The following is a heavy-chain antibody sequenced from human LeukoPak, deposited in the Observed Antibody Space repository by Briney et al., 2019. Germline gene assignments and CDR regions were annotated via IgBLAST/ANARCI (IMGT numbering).Heavy chain of an antibody. CDR2: IKQDGSEK. D-gene: IGHD2-2*01. CDR1: GFTFSAYW. CDR3: ARVEEVVPAAPGDFYYYYYYMDV. V-gene: IGHV3-7*03. Sequence: PGGSLRLSCVVSGFTFSAYWMSWVRQAPGKGLEWVATIKQDGSEKYYVNSVKGRFTISRDNAKNSLYLQMNSLRAEDTALYYCARVEEVVPAAPGDFYYYYYYMDVWGKGTTVTVSS. J-gene: IGHJ6*03.